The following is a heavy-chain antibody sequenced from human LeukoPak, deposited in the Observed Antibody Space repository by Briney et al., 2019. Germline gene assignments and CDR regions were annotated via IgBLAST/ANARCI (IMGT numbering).Heavy chain of an antibody. CDR2: IGGNSGSI. V-gene: IGHV3-9*01. CDR1: GFTFSTFS. J-gene: IGHJ3*02. CDR3: AKDLDYGDYWPPEAFDI. D-gene: IGHD4-17*01. Sequence: PGGSLRLSRAALGFTFSTFSMNGARQAQGKGLGWVSGIGGNSGSIGYADSVKGRFTISRDNAKNSLYLQMNSLRAEDAALYYCAKDLDYGDYWPPEAFDIWGQGTMVTVSS.